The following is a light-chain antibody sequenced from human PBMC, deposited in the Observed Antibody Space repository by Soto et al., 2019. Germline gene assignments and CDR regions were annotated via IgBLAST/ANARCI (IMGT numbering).Light chain of an antibody. Sequence: EIVLTQSPATLSFSPGERASLSCRASQTVSNNYLAWCQQKPGQAPRVIMYGASRRATGIPDRFSGGGSGTDFTLTISRLEPEDFAVYFCQQYAGPPTTFGQGTRLEI. CDR3: QQYAGPPTT. J-gene: IGKJ5*01. V-gene: IGKV3-20*01. CDR1: QTVSNNY. CDR2: GAS.